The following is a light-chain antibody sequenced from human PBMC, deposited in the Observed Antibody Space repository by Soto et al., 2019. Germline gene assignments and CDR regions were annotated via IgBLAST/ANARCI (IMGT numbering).Light chain of an antibody. CDR1: QSIRSS. J-gene: IGKJ1*01. Sequence: EIVMTQSPASLSVSPGERATLSCRSSQSIRSSLAWYQHKPCQAPRLLIYGAFTRATGIPARFSGSASGTDFTLTISSLQSEDFAVYYCQQYNNWPQTFGQGTKVEIK. V-gene: IGKV3-15*01. CDR3: QQYNNWPQT. CDR2: GAF.